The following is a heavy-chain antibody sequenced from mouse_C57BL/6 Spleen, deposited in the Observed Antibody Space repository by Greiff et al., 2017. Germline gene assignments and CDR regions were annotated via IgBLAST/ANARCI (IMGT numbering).Heavy chain of an antibody. D-gene: IGHD2-10*01. J-gene: IGHJ1*03. Sequence: EVKVEESGGGLVQPGGSMKLSCAASGFTFSDAWMDWVRQSPEKGLEWVAEIRNKANNHATYYAVSVKGRFTISRDDSKSSVYLQMNSLRAEDTGIYYCTRKRSLLHWYFDVWGTGTTVTVSS. CDR2: IRNKANNHAT. CDR3: TRKRSLLHWYFDV. CDR1: GFTFSDAW. V-gene: IGHV6-6*01.